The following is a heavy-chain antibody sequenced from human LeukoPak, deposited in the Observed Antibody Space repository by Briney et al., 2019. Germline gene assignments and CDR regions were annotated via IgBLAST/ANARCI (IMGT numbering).Heavy chain of an antibody. D-gene: IGHD3-22*01. J-gene: IGHJ4*02. Sequence: PGGSLRLSCAASGFTFSNAWMSWVRQAPGKGLEWVGRIKSKTDGGTTDYAAPVKGRFTISRDDSKNTLYLEMNSLKTEDTAVYYCTTTPYYYDSSRYIGYWGQGTLVTVSS. CDR2: IKSKTDGGTT. CDR3: TTTPYYYDSSRYIGY. V-gene: IGHV3-15*01. CDR1: GFTFSNAW.